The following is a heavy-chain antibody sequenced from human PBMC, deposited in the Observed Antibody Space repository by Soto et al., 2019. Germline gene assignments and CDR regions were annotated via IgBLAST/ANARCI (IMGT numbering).Heavy chain of an antibody. J-gene: IGHJ6*01. V-gene: IGHV1-69*13. Sequence: GASAKVSCKASGGPFSSYAISWVREAPGQGLEWMGGIIPIFGTANYAQKFQGRVTITADESTSTAYMELSSLRSEDTAVYYCARDFGWIQLWSRGYGMDVWGQGTTVTVSS. CDR2: IIPIFGTA. CDR3: ARDFGWIQLWSRGYGMDV. D-gene: IGHD5-18*01. CDR1: GGPFSSYA.